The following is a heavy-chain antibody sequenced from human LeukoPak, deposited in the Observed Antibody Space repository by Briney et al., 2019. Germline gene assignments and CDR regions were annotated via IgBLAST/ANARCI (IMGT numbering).Heavy chain of an antibody. CDR2: IDPSDSYT. CDR1: GYSFTSYW. CDR3: ARHPQGGSGATNWFDP. D-gene: IGHD3-10*01. Sequence: GESLKISCKGSGYSFTSYWISWVRQMPGKGLEWMGRIDPSDSYTNYSPSFQGRVTISADKSISTAYLQWSSLKASDTAMYYCARHPQGGSGATNWFDPWGQGTLVTVSS. J-gene: IGHJ5*02. V-gene: IGHV5-10-1*01.